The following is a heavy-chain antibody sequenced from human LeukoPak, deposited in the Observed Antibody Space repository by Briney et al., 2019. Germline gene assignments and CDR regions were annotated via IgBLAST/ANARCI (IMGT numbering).Heavy chain of an antibody. CDR1: GFTFSSYA. D-gene: IGHD3-22*01. V-gene: IGHV3-23*01. CDR3: AKGYYYDSSGYYWPIDY. Sequence: PGGSVRLSCAASGFTFSSYAMSWVRQSPGKGLEWVSAISGSGGTTYYADSVKGRFTISRDNSKNTLYLQMNSLRAEDTAVYYCAKGYYYDSSGYYWPIDYWGQGTMVTVSS. CDR2: ISGSGGTT. J-gene: IGHJ4*02.